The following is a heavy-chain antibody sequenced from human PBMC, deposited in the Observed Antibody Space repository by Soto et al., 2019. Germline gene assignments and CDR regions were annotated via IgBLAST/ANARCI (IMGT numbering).Heavy chain of an antibody. CDR2: IYHSGST. J-gene: IGHJ5*02. CDR3: ARHLGYDSSGYYRNLFDP. V-gene: IGHV4-30-2*01. Sequence: PSETLSLTCAVSGCSIRSCGYSWSWIRQPPGKGLEWIGYIYHSGSTYYNPSLKSRVTISVDTSKNQFSLKLNSVTAADTAVYFCARHLGYDSSGYYRNLFDPWGQGTLVTVS. CDR1: GCSIRSCGYS. D-gene: IGHD3-22*01.